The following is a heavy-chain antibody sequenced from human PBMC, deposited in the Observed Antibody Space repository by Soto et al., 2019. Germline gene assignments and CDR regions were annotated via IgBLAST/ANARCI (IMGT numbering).Heavy chain of an antibody. V-gene: IGHV1-8*01. Sequence: ASVKVSYKASGYTFTSYDINWVRQATGQGLEWMGWMNPNSGNTGYAQKFQGRVTMTRNTSISTAYMELSSLRSEDTAVYYCARCDSSSYDFDYWGQGTLVTVSS. CDR1: GYTFTSYD. D-gene: IGHD6-13*01. J-gene: IGHJ4*02. CDR3: ARCDSSSYDFDY. CDR2: MNPNSGNT.